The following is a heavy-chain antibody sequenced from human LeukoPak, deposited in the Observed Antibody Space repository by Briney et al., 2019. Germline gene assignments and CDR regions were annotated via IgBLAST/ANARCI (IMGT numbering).Heavy chain of an antibody. J-gene: IGHJ4*02. Sequence: GASVKVSCKASGYTFTNYPMNWVRRAPGQGLEWMGWINTNTGNPMYARGFTERFVFSWDTSVTTAYLQINSLKPEDTAVYFCARDTYCTGGRCYSRVGYWGQGTVVTVSS. CDR1: GYTFTNYP. V-gene: IGHV7-4-1*02. CDR2: INTNTGNP. D-gene: IGHD2-15*01. CDR3: ARDTYCTGGRCYSRVGY.